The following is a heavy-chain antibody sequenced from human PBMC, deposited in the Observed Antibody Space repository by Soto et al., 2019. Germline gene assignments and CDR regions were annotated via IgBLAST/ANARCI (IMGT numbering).Heavy chain of an antibody. V-gene: IGHV3-53*01. J-gene: IGHJ4*02. CDR2: IYSCGST. CDR1: GFTVSSNY. D-gene: IGHD6-6*01. Sequence: GGSLRLSCAASGFTVSSNYMSWVRQAPGKGLEWVSVIYSCGSTYNADSVKGRFTISRDNSKKTLYLQMNSLRAEHTAVYYCARAQRYSSASTEVDYWGQGTLVTVSS. CDR3: ARAQRYSSASTEVDY.